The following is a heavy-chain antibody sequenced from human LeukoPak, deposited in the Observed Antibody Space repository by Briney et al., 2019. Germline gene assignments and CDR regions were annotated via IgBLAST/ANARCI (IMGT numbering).Heavy chain of an antibody. CDR1: GGSISSYY. CDR2: IYTSGST. V-gene: IGHV4-4*07. J-gene: IGHJ4*02. Sequence: SETLSLTCTVSGGSISSYYWSWIRQPAGKGLEWIGRIYTSGSTNYNPSLKSRVTISVDKSKNQFSLKLSSVTAADTAVYYCARHDMDVAGGGLDYFDNWGQGTLVTVSS. D-gene: IGHD3-9*01. CDR3: ARHDMDVAGGGLDYFDN.